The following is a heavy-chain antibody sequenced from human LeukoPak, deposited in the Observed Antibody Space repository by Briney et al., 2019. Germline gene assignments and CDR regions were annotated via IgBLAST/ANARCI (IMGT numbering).Heavy chain of an antibody. V-gene: IGHV3-23*01. CDR1: GFTFSSYA. Sequence: GGSLRLSCAASGFTFSSYAMSWVRQAPGKGLKWVSAISGSGGSTYYADSVKGRFTISRDNSKNTLYLQMNSLRAEDTAVYYCAKGGVAVYYFNYWGQGTLVTVSS. CDR2: ISGSGGST. J-gene: IGHJ4*02. D-gene: IGHD3-10*01. CDR3: AKGGVAVYYFNY.